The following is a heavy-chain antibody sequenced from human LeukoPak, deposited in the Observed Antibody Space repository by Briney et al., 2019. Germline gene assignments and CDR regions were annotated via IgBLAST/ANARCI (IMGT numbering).Heavy chain of an antibody. V-gene: IGHV1-2*02. Sequence: ASVKVSCKASGYTFTGYYMHWVRQAPGQGLEWMGWINPNSGGTNYAQKFQGRVTMTRDTSISTAYMELRSLRSDDTAVYYCARDAYSSSWYASYPFDYWGQGTLVTVSS. CDR2: INPNSGGT. CDR1: GYTFTGYY. D-gene: IGHD6-13*01. J-gene: IGHJ4*02. CDR3: ARDAYSSSWYASYPFDY.